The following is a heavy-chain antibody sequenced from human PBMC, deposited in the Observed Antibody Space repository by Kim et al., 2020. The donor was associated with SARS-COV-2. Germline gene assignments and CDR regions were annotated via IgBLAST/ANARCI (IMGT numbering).Heavy chain of an antibody. V-gene: IGHV1-69*04. Sequence: QKFQGRGTITADKSTSTAYMELSSLRSEDTAVYYCARERFGRGMWVGMDVWGQGTTVTVSS. CDR3: ARERFGRGMWVGMDV. J-gene: IGHJ6*02. D-gene: IGHD3-10*01.